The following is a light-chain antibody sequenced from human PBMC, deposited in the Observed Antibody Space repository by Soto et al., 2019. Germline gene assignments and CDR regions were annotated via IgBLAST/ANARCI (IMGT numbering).Light chain of an antibody. J-gene: IGKJ1*01. CDR2: GAS. V-gene: IGKV3-20*01. CDR1: QSVSSSY. CDR3: QQYGSSGT. Sequence: EIVLTQSPGTPSLSPGESDSISCRASQSVSSSYLAWYQQKPGQAPRLLIHGASNRATGIPDRFSGSGSGTDFTLTISRLEPEDFAVYYCQQYGSSGTFGQGTKVDIK.